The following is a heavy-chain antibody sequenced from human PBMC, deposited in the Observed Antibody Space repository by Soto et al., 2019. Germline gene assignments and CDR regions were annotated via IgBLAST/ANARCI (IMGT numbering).Heavy chain of an antibody. CDR2: ITASNGNT. CDR1: GYTFTNYG. Sequence: QVQLVQSGPEVKKPGASVKVSCKASGYTFTNYGITWVRQAPGQGLEWMGWITASNGNTNYAREIQGRLTLTRDTSTSTAYPELRSLRSDDTAVYYCAGGASCSSASCYDTSHYGLAVWGQGTTVIVSS. V-gene: IGHV1-18*01. J-gene: IGHJ6*02. CDR3: AGGASCSSASCYDTSHYGLAV. D-gene: IGHD2-2*01.